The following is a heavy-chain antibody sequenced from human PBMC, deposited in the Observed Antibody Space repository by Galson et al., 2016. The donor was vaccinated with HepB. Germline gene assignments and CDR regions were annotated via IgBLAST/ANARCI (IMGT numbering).Heavy chain of an antibody. J-gene: IGHJ5*02. D-gene: IGHD3-9*01. V-gene: IGHV1-46*01. CDR2: INPSGGST. CDR3: ARDAVPYDILTGYGNWFDP. Sequence: SVKVSCKAFGYSFTNYYVYWVRQAPGQGLEWMGLINPSGGSTSYVQKFQGRVTMTRDTATNTVYMELRGLTSEDTAIYYCARDAVPYDILTGYGNWFDPWGQGTLVSVSS. CDR1: GYSFTNYY.